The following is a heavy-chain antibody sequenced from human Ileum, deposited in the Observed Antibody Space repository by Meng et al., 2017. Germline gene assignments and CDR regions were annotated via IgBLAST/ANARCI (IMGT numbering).Heavy chain of an antibody. Sequence: EVQVVESGGGFVQPGGSLRLSCAASGFSVWTNYINWVRQAPGKGLEWVSVIYSDNTKYYADSVKGRFTISRDDSKNTVFLQINSLRAADTALYYCARGSQSGSYSFDSWGQGTLVTVSS. D-gene: IGHD1-26*01. V-gene: IGHV3-53*01. CDR3: ARGSQSGSYSFDS. CDR2: IYSDNTK. J-gene: IGHJ4*02. CDR1: GFSVWTNY.